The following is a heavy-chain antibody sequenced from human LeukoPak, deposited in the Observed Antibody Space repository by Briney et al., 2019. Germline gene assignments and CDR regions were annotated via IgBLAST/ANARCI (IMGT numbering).Heavy chain of an antibody. Sequence: GGSLRLSCAASGSTFSSYSMNWVRQAPGKGLEWVSSISSSSSYIYYADSVKGRFTISRDNAKNSLYLQMNSLRAEDTAVYYCARDLGGSYSHGMDVWGQGTTVTVSS. CDR2: ISSSSSYI. CDR3: ARDLGGSYSHGMDV. J-gene: IGHJ6*02. CDR1: GSTFSSYS. D-gene: IGHD1-26*01. V-gene: IGHV3-21*01.